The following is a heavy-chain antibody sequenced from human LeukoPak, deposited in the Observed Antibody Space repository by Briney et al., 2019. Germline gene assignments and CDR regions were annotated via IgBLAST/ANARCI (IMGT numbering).Heavy chain of an antibody. CDR3: VKNQVAGTEH. V-gene: IGHV3-23*01. CDR2: ITSGSSSST. Sequence: GGSLRLSCAASGFTFSSYGMSWVRQAPGKGLEWVSVITSGSSSSTFYADSVKGRFTISRDNSKNTLYLKMDGLRAEDTAIYYCVKNQVAGTEHWGQGTLVTVSS. D-gene: IGHD6-19*01. CDR1: GFTFSSYG. J-gene: IGHJ4*02.